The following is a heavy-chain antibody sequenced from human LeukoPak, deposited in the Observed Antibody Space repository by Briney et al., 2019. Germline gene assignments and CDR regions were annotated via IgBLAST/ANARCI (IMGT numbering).Heavy chain of an antibody. Sequence: GGSLRLSCAASGFTFSSYAMSWVRQAPGKGLEWVSAISGSGGSTYYADSVKGRFTISRDNSKNTLYLQMNSLRAEDTAVYYCASTWYCSSTSCYRDYYYYTDVWGKGTTVTVSS. CDR1: GFTFSSYA. J-gene: IGHJ6*03. CDR2: ISGSGGST. V-gene: IGHV3-23*01. CDR3: ASTWYCSSTSCYRDYYYYTDV. D-gene: IGHD2-2*02.